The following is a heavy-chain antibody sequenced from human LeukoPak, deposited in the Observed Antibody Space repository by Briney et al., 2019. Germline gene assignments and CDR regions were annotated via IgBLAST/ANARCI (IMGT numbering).Heavy chain of an antibody. CDR1: GGSFSGYY. Sequence: SETLSLTCAVYGGSFSGYYWSWIRQPPGKGLEWIGEINHSGSTNYNPSLKSRVTISVDTSKNQFSLKLSSVTAADTAVYYCARGTGWFDPWGQGTLVTVSS. J-gene: IGHJ5*02. CDR2: INHSGST. CDR3: ARGTGWFDP. V-gene: IGHV4-34*01.